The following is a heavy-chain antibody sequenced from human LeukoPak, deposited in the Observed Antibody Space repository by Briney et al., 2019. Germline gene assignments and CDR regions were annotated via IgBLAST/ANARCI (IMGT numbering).Heavy chain of an antibody. CDR2: IKSKTDGGTA. V-gene: IGHV3-15*01. J-gene: IGHJ4*02. D-gene: IGHD2-2*01. Sequence: GGSLRLSCAASGFTFINAWMSWVRQAPGKGLEWVRRIKSKTDGGTADYAAPVKGRFTISRDDSKNTLYLQLSSLKTEDTAVYYCTTLKAGTSSFLWGQGTLVTVSS. CDR1: GFTFINAW. CDR3: TTLKAGTSSFL.